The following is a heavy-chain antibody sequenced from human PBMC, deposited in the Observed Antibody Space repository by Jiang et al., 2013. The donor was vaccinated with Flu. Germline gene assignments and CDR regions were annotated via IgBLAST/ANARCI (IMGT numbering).Heavy chain of an antibody. V-gene: IGHV1-69*10. D-gene: IGHD5-24*01. Sequence: FSSYAISWVRQAPGQGLEWMGGIIPILGIANYAQKFQGRVTITADKSTSTAYMELSSLRSEDTAVYYCARALHGPGWLQPFDYWGQGTLVTVSS. CDR3: ARALHGPGWLQPFDY. CDR1: FSSYA. J-gene: IGHJ4*02. CDR2: IIPILGIA.